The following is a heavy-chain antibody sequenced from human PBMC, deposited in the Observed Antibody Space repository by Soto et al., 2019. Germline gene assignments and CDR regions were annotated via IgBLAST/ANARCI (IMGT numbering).Heavy chain of an antibody. V-gene: IGHV3-30*04. CDR1: GFSFRGFA. D-gene: IGHD1-1*01. CDR3: ARDEGSLDAMDV. J-gene: IGHJ6*02. Sequence: QVQLVESGGGVVQPGGSLRLSCEASGFSFRGFAMHWVRQAPGKGLEGVAVTTYEGINKYYGDSVMGRFTVSRDNSKNTLFLQMNSLTTEDTAVYYCARDEGSLDAMDVWGQGTTVTVSS. CDR2: TTYEGINK.